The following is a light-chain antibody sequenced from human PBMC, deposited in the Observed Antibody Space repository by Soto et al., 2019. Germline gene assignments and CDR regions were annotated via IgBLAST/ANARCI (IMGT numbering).Light chain of an antibody. V-gene: IGKV1-33*01. J-gene: IGKJ2*02. CDR2: DAS. CDR1: QDINKY. CDR3: QQYDILHRT. Sequence: DIQMTQSPSSLSASVGDRVTITCQASQDINKYLNWYQQKPGKATKLLIYDASNLETGVPSRFSGSGSGTDFTFTISSLQAEDLATYYCQQYDILHRTFGQGTKLEIK.